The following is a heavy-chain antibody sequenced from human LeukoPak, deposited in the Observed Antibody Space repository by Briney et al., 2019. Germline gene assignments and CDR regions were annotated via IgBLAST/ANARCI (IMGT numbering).Heavy chain of an antibody. D-gene: IGHD6-13*01. Sequence: PSETLSLTCTVSGDSISGYYWSWIRQPAGKGLEWIGRIYASGSTNYNPSLRSRVTMSVDTSKSQFSLTLSSVTAADTAVYYCARMGSSSSWYRPMGYYYGMDVWGQGTTVTVSS. CDR1: GDSISGYY. J-gene: IGHJ6*02. V-gene: IGHV4-4*07. CDR2: IYASGST. CDR3: ARMGSSSSWYRPMGYYYGMDV.